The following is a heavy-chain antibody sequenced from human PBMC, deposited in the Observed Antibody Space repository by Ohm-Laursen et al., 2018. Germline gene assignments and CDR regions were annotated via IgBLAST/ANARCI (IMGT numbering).Heavy chain of an antibody. V-gene: IGHV4-59*08. CDR2: IYYSGST. J-gene: IGHJ4*02. Sequence: PSETLSLTCTVSGGSISSYYWSWIRQPPGKRLEWIGYIYYSGSTNYSPSLKSRVTISVDTSKNQFSLNLSSVTAADTAVYYCASQGDGYSPFDYWGQGTLVTVSS. CDR1: GGSISSYY. D-gene: IGHD5-24*01. CDR3: ASQGDGYSPFDY.